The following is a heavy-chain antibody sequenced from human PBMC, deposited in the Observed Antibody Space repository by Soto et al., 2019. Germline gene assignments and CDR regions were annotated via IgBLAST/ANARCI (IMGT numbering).Heavy chain of an antibody. J-gene: IGHJ6*02. CDR3: ARHGNVRIYYYYGMDV. CDR2: IYPGDSDT. Sequence: PGESLKISCKGSGYNFANHWIGWVRQMPGKGLEWMGIIYPGDSDTRYSPSFQGQVTISADKSISTAYLQWSSLKASDTAMYYCARHGNVRIYYYYGMDVWGQGTTVTVSS. CDR1: GYNFANHW. V-gene: IGHV5-51*01.